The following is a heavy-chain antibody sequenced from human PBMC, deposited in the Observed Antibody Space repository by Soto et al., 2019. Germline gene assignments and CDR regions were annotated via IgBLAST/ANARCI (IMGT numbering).Heavy chain of an antibody. CDR1: GFTFSSYA. Sequence: GGSLRLSCAASGFTFSSYAMSWVRQAPGKGLEWVSAISGSGGSTYYADSVKGRFTISRDNSKNTLYLQMNSLRAEDTAVYCCAKVGYSSSWQTYYYYGMDVWGQGTTVTVSS. D-gene: IGHD6-13*01. CDR2: ISGSGGST. V-gene: IGHV3-23*01. J-gene: IGHJ6*02. CDR3: AKVGYSSSWQTYYYYGMDV.